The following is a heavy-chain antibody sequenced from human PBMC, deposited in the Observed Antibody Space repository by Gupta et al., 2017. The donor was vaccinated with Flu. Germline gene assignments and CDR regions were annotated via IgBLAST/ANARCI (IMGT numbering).Heavy chain of an antibody. CDR1: GFPLSNSW. CDR3: TRVIVGSSGVFDI. J-gene: IGHJ3*02. D-gene: IGHD1-26*01. Sequence: EVQLAESGGGLVHPGRSLRLSSAPSGFPLSNSWLHWVRQVPGKGLEWVSRIQFDGSSTSYADSVKGRFTISRDNAKNTLYLQMNGLGDDDTAVYYCTRVIVGSSGVFDIWGQGTMVTVSS. V-gene: IGHV3-74*01. CDR2: IQFDGSST.